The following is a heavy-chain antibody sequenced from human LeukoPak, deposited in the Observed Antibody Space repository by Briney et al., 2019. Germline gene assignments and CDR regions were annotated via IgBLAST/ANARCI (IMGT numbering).Heavy chain of an antibody. D-gene: IGHD3-9*01. J-gene: IGHJ4*02. CDR2: IKTDGSET. CDR1: GFTFNNYW. CDR3: VRNLPGAGY. Sequence: GGSLRLSCAASGFTFNNYWLSWVRQAPGKGLEWVANIKTDGSETYYVDAVKVRFTISRDNAKNSLYLQMNNLRVEDTVVYYCVRNLPGAGYWGQGTLVIVSS. V-gene: IGHV3-7*01.